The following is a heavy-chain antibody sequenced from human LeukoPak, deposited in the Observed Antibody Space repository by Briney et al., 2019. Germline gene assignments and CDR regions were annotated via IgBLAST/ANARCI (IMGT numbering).Heavy chain of an antibody. Sequence: GGSLRLSCAVSGFTFSAHYIDWVRQAPGKGLEWVGRSGNKANSYTTEYAASVRGRFTISRDDSKNSLYLQMNSLKTEDTAVYYCTRGYSGIGIYAFDIWGQGTMVTVSS. J-gene: IGHJ3*02. V-gene: IGHV3-72*01. D-gene: IGHD1-26*01. CDR2: SGNKANSYTT. CDR1: GFTFSAHY. CDR3: TRGYSGIGIYAFDI.